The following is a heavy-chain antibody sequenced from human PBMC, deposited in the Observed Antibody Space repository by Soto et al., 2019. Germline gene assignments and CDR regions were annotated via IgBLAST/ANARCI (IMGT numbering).Heavy chain of an antibody. J-gene: IGHJ5*01. CDR2: IYSTGSA. V-gene: IGHV4-59*11. CDR3: VRGGSWYDS. D-gene: IGHD3-16*01. CDR1: GGAISGRY. Sequence: KPSETLSLTCTVSGGAISGRYWSWVRQPPGKGLQWIGYIYSTGSANYNPSLKSRVTISIDTSRNQFFLSLTSVTAADTAVYYCVRGGSWYDSWGQGTLVTVSS.